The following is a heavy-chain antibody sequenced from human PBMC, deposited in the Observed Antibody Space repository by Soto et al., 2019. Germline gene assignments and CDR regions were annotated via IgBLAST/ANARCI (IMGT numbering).Heavy chain of an antibody. J-gene: IGHJ5*02. Sequence: SETLSLTCTVSCGSISSGGYSWSWIRQPPGKCLEWIGYIYHSGIXXYNPSLKXXVTISVDRSKXQFSLXLSSVTAADTAVYYCARVPDRWAQGTLVTVSS. CDR1: CGSISSGGYS. V-gene: IGHV4-30-2*01. D-gene: IGHD2-2*01. CDR3: ARVPDR. CDR2: IYHSGIX.